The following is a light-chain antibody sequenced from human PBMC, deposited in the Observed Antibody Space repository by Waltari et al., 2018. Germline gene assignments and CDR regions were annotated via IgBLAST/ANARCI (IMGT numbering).Light chain of an antibody. V-gene: IGKV1-39*01. CDR1: QSISSY. CDR2: AAS. CDR3: QQYCISPLT. Sequence: DIQMTQSPSSLSASVGARVTITCRARQSISSYLIWYQQKPGKAPKLLIYAASSLQSGVPSRFSGSGSGTDFTLTISSLQAEDVAVYYCQQYCISPLTFGGGTKVEIK. J-gene: IGKJ4*01.